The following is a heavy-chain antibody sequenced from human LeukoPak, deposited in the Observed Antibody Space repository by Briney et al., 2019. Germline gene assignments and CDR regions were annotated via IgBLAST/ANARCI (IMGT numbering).Heavy chain of an antibody. V-gene: IGHV1-8*03. D-gene: IGHD3-10*01. CDR2: MNPNSGNT. Sequence: ASVKVSCKASGYTFTSYYINWVRQATGQGLEWMGWMNPNSGNTGYAQKFQGRVTITRNTSISTAYMELSSLRSEDTAVYYCARGSAGITMVRGVIITKGWFDPWGQGTLVTVSS. J-gene: IGHJ5*02. CDR1: GYTFTSYY. CDR3: ARGSAGITMVRGVIITKGWFDP.